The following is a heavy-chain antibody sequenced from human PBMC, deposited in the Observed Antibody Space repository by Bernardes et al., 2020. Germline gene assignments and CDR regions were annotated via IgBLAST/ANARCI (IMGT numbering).Heavy chain of an antibody. CDR1: GFTFDDYG. D-gene: IGHD6-13*01. Sequence: GGSLRLSCAASGFTFDDYGMSWVRQAPGKGLEWVSGINWNGGSTGYADSVKGRFTISRDNAKNSLYLQMNSLRAEDTALYHCARVIPGAAEFDYWGQGTLVTVSS. CDR2: INWNGGST. J-gene: IGHJ4*02. V-gene: IGHV3-20*01. CDR3: ARVIPGAAEFDY.